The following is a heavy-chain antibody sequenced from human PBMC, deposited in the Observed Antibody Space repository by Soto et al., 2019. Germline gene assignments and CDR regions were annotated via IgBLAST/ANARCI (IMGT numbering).Heavy chain of an antibody. V-gene: IGHV1-18*01. CDR2: ISAYNGNT. CDR3: ARGQKSSHIVVVPAAHEAYDI. Sequence: ASVKVSCKASGYTFTSYGISWVRQAPGQGLEWMGWISAYNGNTNYAQKLQGRVTMTTDTSTSTAYMELRSLRSDDTAAYYCARGQKSSHIVVVPAAHEAYDIWGQGTMVTVSS. D-gene: IGHD2-2*01. J-gene: IGHJ3*02. CDR1: GYTFTSYG.